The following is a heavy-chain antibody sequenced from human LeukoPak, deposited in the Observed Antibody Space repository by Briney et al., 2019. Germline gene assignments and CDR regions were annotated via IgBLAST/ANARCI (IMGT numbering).Heavy chain of an antibody. CDR3: AKRPFESSGPFDS. CDR2: IIPIFGTA. CDR1: VGTFSSYA. J-gene: IGHJ4*02. Sequence: SVKVSCKASVGTFSSYAISWVRQAPGQGLEWMGGIIPIFGTANYAQKFQGRVTLTADKSTSTAYMELSSLRSEDTAVYYCAKRPFESSGPFDSWGLGTLVTVSS. D-gene: IGHD2-15*01. V-gene: IGHV1-69*06.